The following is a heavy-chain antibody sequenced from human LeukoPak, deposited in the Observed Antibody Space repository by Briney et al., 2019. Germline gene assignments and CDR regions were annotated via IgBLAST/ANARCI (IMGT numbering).Heavy chain of an antibody. J-gene: IGHJ5*02. CDR2: INPNSGGT. CDR3: ASQYSDYYDSSGYYTKADNLFDP. Sequence: GASVKVSCKASGYTFTGYYMHWVRQAPGQGLEWMGWINPNSGGTNYAQKFQGRVTMTRDTSISTAYMELSRLRSDDTAVYYCASQYSDYYDSSGYYTKADNLFDPWGQGTLVTVSS. D-gene: IGHD3-22*01. CDR1: GYTFTGYY. V-gene: IGHV1-2*02.